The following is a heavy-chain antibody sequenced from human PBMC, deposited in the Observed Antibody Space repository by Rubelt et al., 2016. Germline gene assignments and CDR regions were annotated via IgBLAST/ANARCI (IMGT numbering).Heavy chain of an antibody. CDR1: GYTFTSYG. J-gene: IGHJ5*02. CDR2: ISAYNGNT. CDR3: ASMYSSSWYRGWFDP. D-gene: IGHD6-13*01. V-gene: IGHV1-18*01. Sequence: QVQLVQSGAEVKKPGASVKVSCKASGYTFTSYGISWVRQAPGQGLEWIGWISAYNGNTNYAQKLQGRVTMTTDTSTSTAYMELRSLRSDDTAVYYCASMYSSSWYRGWFDPWGQGTLVTVSS.